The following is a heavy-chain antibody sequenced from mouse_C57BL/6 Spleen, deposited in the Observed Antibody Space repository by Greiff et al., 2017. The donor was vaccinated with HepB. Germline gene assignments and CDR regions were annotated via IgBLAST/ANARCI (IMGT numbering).Heavy chain of an antibody. CDR2: ISYDGSN. D-gene: IGHD1-1*01. CDR1: GYSITSGYY. Sequence: EVQLVESGPGLVKPSQSLSLTCSVTGYSITSGYYWNWIRQFPGNKLEWMGYISYDGSNNYNPSLKNRISITRDTSKNQFFLKLNSVTTEDTATYYCARRSLYGSSYGYFDYWGQGTTLTVSS. V-gene: IGHV3-6*01. J-gene: IGHJ2*01. CDR3: ARRSLYGSSYGYFDY.